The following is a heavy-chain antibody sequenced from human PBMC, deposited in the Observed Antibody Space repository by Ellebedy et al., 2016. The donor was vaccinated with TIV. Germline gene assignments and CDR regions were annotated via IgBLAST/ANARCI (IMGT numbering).Heavy chain of an antibody. D-gene: IGHD1-26*01. CDR1: GFSFTTYT. Sequence: GESLKISXAASGFSFTTYTMNWVRQAPGKGLEWVSSISGRSSYIYYADSLKGRFTVSRDNAKNSLYLQMNSLRPEDTAVYYCAREEWELLDYWGQGTLVTVSS. J-gene: IGHJ4*02. CDR3: AREEWELLDY. V-gene: IGHV3-21*01. CDR2: ISGRSSYI.